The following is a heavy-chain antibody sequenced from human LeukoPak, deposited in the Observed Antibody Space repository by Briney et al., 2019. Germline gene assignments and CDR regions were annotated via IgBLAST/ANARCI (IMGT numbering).Heavy chain of an antibody. CDR2: ISAYNGNT. CDR3: ARHTSIVGPLAAFDI. D-gene: IGHD1-26*01. V-gene: IGHV1-18*01. Sequence: GASVKVSCKASGYTFTSYGISWVRQAPGQGLEWMGWISAYNGNTNYAQKLQGRVTMTTDTSTSTAYMELRSLRSDDTAVYYCARHTSIVGPLAAFDIWGQGTMVTVSS. CDR1: GYTFTSYG. J-gene: IGHJ3*02.